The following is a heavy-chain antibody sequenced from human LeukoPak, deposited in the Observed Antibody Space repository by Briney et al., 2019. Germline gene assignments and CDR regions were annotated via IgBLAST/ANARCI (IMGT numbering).Heavy chain of an antibody. CDR1: GFTFTSYW. D-gene: IGHD1-1*01. CDR2: INSDGSST. V-gene: IGHV3-74*01. Sequence: GGSLRLSCAASGFTFTSYWMSWVRQAPGKGLVWVSHINSDGSSTRYADSVKGRFTISRDNAKNTLYLQMNSLRAEDTAVYYCARDHWNYHYYMDVWGKGTTVTVSS. CDR3: ARDHWNYHYYMDV. J-gene: IGHJ6*03.